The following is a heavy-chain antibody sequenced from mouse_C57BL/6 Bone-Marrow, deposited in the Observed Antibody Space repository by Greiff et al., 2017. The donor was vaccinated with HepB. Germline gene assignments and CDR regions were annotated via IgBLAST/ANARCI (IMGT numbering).Heavy chain of an antibody. J-gene: IGHJ2*01. CDR1: GYTFTDHT. CDR3: ARCWDYDGYYFDY. Sequence: VQLQQSDAELVKPGASVKISCKVFGYTFTDHTIHWMKQRPEQGLEWIGYIYPRDGSTKYNEKFKGKATLTADKSSSTAYMQLNSLTSEDSAVYFCARCWDYDGYYFDYWGQGTTLTVSS. CDR2: IYPRDGST. V-gene: IGHV1-78*01. D-gene: IGHD2-4*01.